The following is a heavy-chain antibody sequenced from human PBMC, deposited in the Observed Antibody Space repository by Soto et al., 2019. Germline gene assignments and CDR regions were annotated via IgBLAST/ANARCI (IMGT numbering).Heavy chain of an antibody. CDR2: IIPIFGTA. J-gene: IGHJ6*02. Sequence: SVKVSCKASGYTLTAYYIHWVRQAPGQGLEWMGGIIPIFGTANYAQKFQGRVTITADESTSTAYMELSSLRSEDTAVYYCARETYCSSTSCSLDSYYYYGMDVWGQGTTVTVSS. D-gene: IGHD2-2*01. CDR1: GYTLTAYY. V-gene: IGHV1-69*13. CDR3: ARETYCSSTSCSLDSYYYYGMDV.